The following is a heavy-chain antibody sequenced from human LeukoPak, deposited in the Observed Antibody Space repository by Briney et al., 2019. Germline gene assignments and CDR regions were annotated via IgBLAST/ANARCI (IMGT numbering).Heavy chain of an antibody. CDR1: GGSISVYY. D-gene: IGHD6-19*01. CDR2: IYSSGST. J-gene: IGHJ3*02. V-gene: IGHV4-59*01. Sequence: KPSETLSLTCTVSGGSISVYYWTWIRQPPGKGLECIGYIYSSGSTNYNPSLGSRVTISVDTSKNQSSLKLSSVTAADTAVYYCAKTVRQWLANDAFAIWGQGTMVTVSS. CDR3: AKTVRQWLANDAFAI.